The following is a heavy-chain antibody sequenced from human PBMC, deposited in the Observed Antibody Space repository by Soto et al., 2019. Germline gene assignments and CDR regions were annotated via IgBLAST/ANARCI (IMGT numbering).Heavy chain of an antibody. Sequence: QVQLQQWGAGLLKPSETLSLTCAVYGGSFSAYYWCWIRQPPGKGLEWIGEINHSGSTNYNPSLKSRVTISVDTSKNQFSLKLGSVTAADTAVYYCARDVACWSSSWYCPYYFDYWGQGTLVTVSS. CDR3: ARDVACWSSSWYCPYYFDY. V-gene: IGHV4-34*01. J-gene: IGHJ4*02. D-gene: IGHD6-13*01. CDR2: INHSGST. CDR1: GGSFSAYY.